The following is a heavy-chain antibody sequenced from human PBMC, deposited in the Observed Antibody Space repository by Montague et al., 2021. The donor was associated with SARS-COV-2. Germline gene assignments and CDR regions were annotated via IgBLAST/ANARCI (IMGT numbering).Heavy chain of an antibody. CDR2: INYGGST. V-gene: IGHV4-34*01. D-gene: IGHD2-2*01. CDR1: GGSFSDYH. J-gene: IGHJ4*02. CDR3: ARHLAISGPAAVSDY. Sequence: SETLSLTCAVYGGSFSDYHCTWIRQSPGGGLEWIGQINYGGSTKYNPSLRSRVTISIDTSKNQFSLKLTSVTAADAAVYYCARHLAISGPAAVSDYRGQGTLVTVSS.